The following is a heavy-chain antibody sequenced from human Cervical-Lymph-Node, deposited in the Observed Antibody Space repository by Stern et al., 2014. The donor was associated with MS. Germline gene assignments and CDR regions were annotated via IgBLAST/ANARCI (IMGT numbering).Heavy chain of an antibody. D-gene: IGHD1-26*01. Sequence: VQLVQSGPGLVKPSQTLSLTCTVSGGSISSSGYYWSWIRQPADKGLEWIGRIHDSGSTYYNSSLNSRVTISMDKAKNQFSLKLTSVTAADTAVYYCATTRWDLFTWNWFDPWGQGTLVTVSS. J-gene: IGHJ5*02. CDR2: IHDSGST. V-gene: IGHV4-61*02. CDR3: ATTRWDLFTWNWFDP. CDR1: GGSISSSGYY.